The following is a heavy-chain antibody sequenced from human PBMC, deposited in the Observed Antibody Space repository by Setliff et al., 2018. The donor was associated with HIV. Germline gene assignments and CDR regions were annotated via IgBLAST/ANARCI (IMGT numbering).Heavy chain of an antibody. CDR1: GYTFTGYY. CDR3: ARAEYTQLAYCGGDCYFDDAFDI. V-gene: IGHV1-2*02. Sequence: ASVKVSCQASGYTFTGYYMHWVRQAPGQGLEWMGWINPNSGGTNYAQKFQGRVTMTRDTSISTAYMELSRLRSDDTAVYYCARAEYTQLAYCGGDCYFDDAFDIWGQGTMVTVSS. D-gene: IGHD2-21*02. J-gene: IGHJ3*02. CDR2: INPNSGGT.